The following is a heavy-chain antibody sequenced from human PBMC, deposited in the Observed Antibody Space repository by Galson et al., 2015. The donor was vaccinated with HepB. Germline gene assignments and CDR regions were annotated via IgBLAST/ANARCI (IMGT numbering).Heavy chain of an antibody. CDR3: AKGVEYHYYGMDV. CDR2: ISWNSGAI. Sequence: SLRLSCAASGFAFGDYAMHWVRQAPGKGLEWVSGISWNSGAIGYADSVKGRFTISRDNAKNSLYLQMNSLRAEDTALYYCAKGVEYHYYGMDVWGQGTTVTVSS. J-gene: IGHJ6*02. CDR1: GFAFGDYA. D-gene: IGHD2-8*02. V-gene: IGHV3-9*01.